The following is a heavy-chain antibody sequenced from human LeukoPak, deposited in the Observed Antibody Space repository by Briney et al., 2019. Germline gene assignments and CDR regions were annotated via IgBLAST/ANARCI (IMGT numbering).Heavy chain of an antibody. J-gene: IGHJ4*02. Sequence: SETLSLTCAVSGGSISSSNWWSWVRQPPGKGLEWIGEIYHSGSTNYNPSLESRVTISVDKSKNQFSLKLSSVTAADTAVYYCARASTYYYDSSGYYLFDYWGQGTLVTVSS. D-gene: IGHD3-22*01. CDR1: GGSISSSNW. CDR2: IYHSGST. V-gene: IGHV4-4*02. CDR3: ARASTYYYDSSGYYLFDY.